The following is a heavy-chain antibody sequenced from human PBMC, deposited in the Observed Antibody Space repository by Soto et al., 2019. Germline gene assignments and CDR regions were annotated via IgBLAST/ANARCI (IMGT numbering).Heavy chain of an antibody. CDR3: ASETYYYDSSGYRQFDY. D-gene: IGHD3-22*01. CDR1: GGTFSSYA. Sequence: ASVKVSCKASGGTFSSYAISWVRQAPGQGLEWMGGIIPIFGTENYAQKFQGRVTITADESTSTAYMELSSLRSEDTAVYYCASETYYYDSSGYRQFDYWGQGTLVTVSS. J-gene: IGHJ4*02. V-gene: IGHV1-69*13. CDR2: IIPIFGTE.